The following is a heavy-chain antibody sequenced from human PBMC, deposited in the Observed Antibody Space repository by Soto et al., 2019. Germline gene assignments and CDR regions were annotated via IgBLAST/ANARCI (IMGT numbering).Heavy chain of an antibody. J-gene: IGHJ4*02. CDR1: GFTFSSYA. D-gene: IGHD1-26*01. Sequence: GGSLRLSCAASGFTFSSYAMSWVRQAPGKGLEWVSAISGSGGSTYYADSVKGRFTISRDNSKNTLYLQMNSLRVEDTAVYYCAKDASLWEWELPLHYYFDYWGQGTLVTVSS. CDR3: AKDASLWEWELPLHYYFDY. V-gene: IGHV3-23*01. CDR2: ISGSGGST.